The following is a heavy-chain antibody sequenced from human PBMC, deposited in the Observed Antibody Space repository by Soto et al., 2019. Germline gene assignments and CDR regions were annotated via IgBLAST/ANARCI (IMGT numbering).Heavy chain of an antibody. CDR1: GFTFSSYA. J-gene: IGHJ4*02. V-gene: IGHV3-30-3*01. CDR3: ARDRTAARPYYFDY. CDR2: ISYDGSNK. D-gene: IGHD6-6*01. Sequence: QVQLVESGGGVVQPGRSLRLSCAASGFTFSSYAMHWVRQAPGKGLEWVAVISYDGSNKYYADSVKGRFTISRDNSKNTLYLQMNSLRAEDTAVYYCARDRTAARPYYFDYWGQGTLVTVSS.